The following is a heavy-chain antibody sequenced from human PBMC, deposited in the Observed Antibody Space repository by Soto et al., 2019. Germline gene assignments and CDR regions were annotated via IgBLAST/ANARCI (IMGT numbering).Heavy chain of an antibody. Sequence: PGGSLRLSCAASGFTFSNAWMSWVRQAPGKGLEWVGRIKSKTDGGTTDYAAPVKGRFTISRDDSKNTLYLQMNSLKTEDTAVYYCTTNYYGSGSYYKGHYWGQGTLVTXSS. D-gene: IGHD3-10*01. CDR3: TTNYYGSGSYYKGHY. CDR1: GFTFSNAW. J-gene: IGHJ4*02. CDR2: IKSKTDGGTT. V-gene: IGHV3-15*01.